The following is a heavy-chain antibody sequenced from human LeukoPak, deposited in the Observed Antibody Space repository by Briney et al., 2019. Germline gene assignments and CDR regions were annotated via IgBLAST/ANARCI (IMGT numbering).Heavy chain of an antibody. CDR3: ARDGDGDSSSSQGYYYYYMDV. CDR1: GGTFSSYA. CDR2: IIPIFGTA. V-gene: IGHV1-69*13. D-gene: IGHD6-6*01. Sequence: GASVKVSCKASGGTFSSYAISWVRQAPGQGLEWTGGIIPIFGTANYAQKFQGRVTITADESTSTAYMELSSLRSEDTAVYYCARDGDGDSSSSQGYYYYYMDVWGKGTTVTVSS. J-gene: IGHJ6*03.